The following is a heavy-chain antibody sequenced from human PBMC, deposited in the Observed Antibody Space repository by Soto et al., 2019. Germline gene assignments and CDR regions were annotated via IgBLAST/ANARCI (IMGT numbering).Heavy chain of an antibody. CDR1: GYTFTSYG. V-gene: IGHV1-18*03. Sequence: ASVKVSCKASGYTFTSYGISWVRQAPGQGLEWMGWISAYNGNTNYAQKLQGRVTMTTDTSTSTAYMELRSLRAEDMAVYYCTRDPWAEVSGSFIAEYWGQGTLVTVSS. D-gene: IGHD1-26*01. J-gene: IGHJ4*02. CDR2: ISAYNGNT. CDR3: TRDPWAEVSGSFIAEY.